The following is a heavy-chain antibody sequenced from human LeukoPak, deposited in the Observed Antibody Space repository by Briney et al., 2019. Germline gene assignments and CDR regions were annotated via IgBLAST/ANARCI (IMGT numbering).Heavy chain of an antibody. Sequence: GGSLRLSCAASGFSVSSNYASWVRQAPGKGLEWVSVIYSGGTTYYADSIKGRFTISRDNSKNTLYLQMSSLKVDDTAVYYCAKGYSGVNTPFDIWGQGTMVTVSS. CDR3: AKGYSGVNTPFDI. D-gene: IGHD7-27*01. CDR1: GFSVSSNY. J-gene: IGHJ3*02. CDR2: IYSGGTT. V-gene: IGHV3-53*01.